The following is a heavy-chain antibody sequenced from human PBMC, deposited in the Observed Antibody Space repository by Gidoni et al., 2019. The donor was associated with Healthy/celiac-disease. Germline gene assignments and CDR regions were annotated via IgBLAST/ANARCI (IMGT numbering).Heavy chain of an antibody. D-gene: IGHD6-19*01. CDR3: ARDVGQWLVKYFQH. CDR1: GYTFTSYG. CDR2: HSAYNGNT. Sequence: QVQLVQYGAEVKTPGASVKVSCQASGYTFTSYGISWVRQAPGQGLEWMGWHSAYNGNTNYAQKLQGRVTMTTDTSTSTAYMELRSLRSDDTAVYYCARDVGQWLVKYFQHWGQGTLVTVSS. J-gene: IGHJ1*01. V-gene: IGHV1-18*04.